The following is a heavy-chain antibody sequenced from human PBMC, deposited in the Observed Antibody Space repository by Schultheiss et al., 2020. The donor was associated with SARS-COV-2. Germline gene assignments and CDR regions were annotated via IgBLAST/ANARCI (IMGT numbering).Heavy chain of an antibody. V-gene: IGHV3-33*03. CDR3: TTLRLWSGWD. D-gene: IGHD3-3*01. Sequence: GGSLRLSCAASGFTFSSYAMHWVRQAPGKGLEWVAVIWYDGSKKYYADSVEGRFSISRDNSKNTVYLQMNNLRVEDTAVYYCTTLRLWSGWDWGQGTLVTVSS. J-gene: IGHJ4*02. CDR1: GFTFSSYA. CDR2: IWYDGSKK.